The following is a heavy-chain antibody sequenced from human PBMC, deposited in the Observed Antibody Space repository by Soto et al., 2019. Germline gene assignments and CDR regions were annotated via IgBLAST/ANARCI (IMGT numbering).Heavy chain of an antibody. CDR1: GYTFTGYY. CDR3: TRKVATFNFDS. J-gene: IGHJ4*02. Sequence: GPVKVSCKASGYTFTGYYMHWVRQAPGQGLEWMGWINPTTGGTNFEQKFQGRLSMTRDTSISTAYMELSRLTSDDTAVYYCTRKVATFNFDSWGQGTLVTVSS. CDR2: INPTTGGT. V-gene: IGHV1-2*02. D-gene: IGHD5-12*01.